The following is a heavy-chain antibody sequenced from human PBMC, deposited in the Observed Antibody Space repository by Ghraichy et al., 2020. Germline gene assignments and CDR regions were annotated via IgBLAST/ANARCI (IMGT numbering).Heavy chain of an antibody. CDR3: ARGATVVRFYFSAGMDV. CDR1: GFTFSSYS. J-gene: IGHJ6*02. CDR2: ITSSSRTK. Sequence: GGSLRLSCVGSGFTFSSYSMNWVRQSPGKGLEWVSYITSSSRTKSYADSVKGRFTISRDNAQNSLYLQMNSLRAEDTAVYYCARGATVVRFYFSAGMDVWGPGTTVTVSS. V-gene: IGHV3-48*01. D-gene: IGHD4-23*01.